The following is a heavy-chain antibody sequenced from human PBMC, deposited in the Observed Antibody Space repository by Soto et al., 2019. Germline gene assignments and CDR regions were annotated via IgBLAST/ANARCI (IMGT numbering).Heavy chain of an antibody. CDR2: INHSGST. CDR1: GGSFSGYY. CDR3: ARGIAAAV. J-gene: IGHJ4*02. Sequence: QVQLQQWGAGLLKPSETLSLTCAVYGGSFSGYYWSWIRQTPGKGLEWIGEINHSGSTNYNPSLKCRNTVSVDTSKTQSSLKLSSVTAADTPVYDCARGIAAAVWGQGTLVTVSS. V-gene: IGHV4-34*01. D-gene: IGHD6-13*01.